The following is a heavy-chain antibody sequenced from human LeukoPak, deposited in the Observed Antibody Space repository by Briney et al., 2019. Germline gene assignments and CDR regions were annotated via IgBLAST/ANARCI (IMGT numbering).Heavy chain of an antibody. V-gene: IGHV3-23*05. CDR1: EFIFSDYA. D-gene: IGHD6-19*01. Sequence: GGSLRLTCAASEFIFSDYAMGWVRQAPGKGLEWVSTIDKTTYPTFYADSVKGRFTISRDNSKNTLYLQMNSLRTEDTAVYFCAKFEGATIPGWFNDYWGQGILVTVSS. J-gene: IGHJ4*02. CDR3: AKFEGATIPGWFNDY. CDR2: IDKTTYPT.